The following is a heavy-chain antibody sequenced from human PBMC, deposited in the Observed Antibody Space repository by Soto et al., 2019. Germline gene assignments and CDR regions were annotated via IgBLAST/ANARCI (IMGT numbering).Heavy chain of an antibody. CDR2: ISSSSSYI. CDR3: ARDATTKYIVGYAFDI. V-gene: IGHV3-21*01. Sequence: EVQLVESGGGLVKPGGSLRLSCAASGFTFSSYSMNWVRQAPGKRLKWVSSISSSSSYIYYADSVKGRFTISRDNAKNSLYLQMNRLRAEDTAVYYCARDATTKYIVGYAFDIWGQGTMVTVSS. D-gene: IGHD2-15*01. J-gene: IGHJ3*02. CDR1: GFTFSSYS.